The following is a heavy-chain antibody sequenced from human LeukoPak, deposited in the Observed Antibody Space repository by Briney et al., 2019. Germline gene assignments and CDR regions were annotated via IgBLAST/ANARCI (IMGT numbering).Heavy chain of an antibody. CDR2: IYYSGST. D-gene: IGHD3-22*01. CDR1: GFTFSSYW. Sequence: GSLRLSCAASGFTFSSYWMSWVRQPPGKGLEWIGSIYYSGSTYYNPSLKSRVTISVDTSKNQFSLKLSSVTAADTAVYYCARHRPTKYYYDSSGYYYQPVGFAFDIWGQGTMVTVSS. CDR3: ARHRPTKYYYDSSGYYYQPVGFAFDI. J-gene: IGHJ3*02. V-gene: IGHV4-39*01.